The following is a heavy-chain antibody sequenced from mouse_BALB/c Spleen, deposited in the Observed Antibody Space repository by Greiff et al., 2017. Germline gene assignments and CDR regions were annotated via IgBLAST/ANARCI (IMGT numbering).Heavy chain of an antibody. Sequence: QVQLQQSGAELVKPGASVKLSCKASGYTFTSYDINWVRQRPEQGLEWIGWIFPGDGSTKYNEKFKGKATLTTDKSSSTAYMQLSRLTSEDSAVYFCARSRSFTTAMGRFDYWGQGTTRTVSS. CDR1: GYTFTSYD. V-gene: IGHV1S56*01. CDR2: IFPGDGST. CDR3: ARSRSFTTAMGRFDY. D-gene: IGHD1-2*01. J-gene: IGHJ2*01.